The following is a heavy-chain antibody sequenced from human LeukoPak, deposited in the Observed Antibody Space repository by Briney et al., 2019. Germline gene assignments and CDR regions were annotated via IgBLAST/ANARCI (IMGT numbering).Heavy chain of an antibody. J-gene: IGHJ4*02. CDR2: INHSGSS. CDR1: GDSISSRSYY. CDR3: AREGYCSGTSCYNFNY. V-gene: IGHV4-39*07. Sequence: SETLSLTCSVSGDSISSRSYYWGWIRQPPGKGLEWIGEINHSGSSNYNPSLKSRVTISLDTSKNQFSLNLSSVTAADTAVYYCAREGYCSGTSCYNFNYWGQGTLVTVSS. D-gene: IGHD2-2*02.